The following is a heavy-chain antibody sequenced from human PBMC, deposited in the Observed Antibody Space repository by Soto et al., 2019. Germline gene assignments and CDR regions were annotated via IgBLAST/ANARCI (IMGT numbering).Heavy chain of an antibody. Sequence: PSETLSLTCTVSGGSISSYYWSWIRQPAGKGLEWIGRIYTSGSTNYNPSLKSRVTMSVDTSKNQFSLRLSSVTAADTAVYYCAREGEWELLPGAFDIWGQGTMVTVSS. CDR3: AREGEWELLPGAFDI. V-gene: IGHV4-4*07. CDR2: IYTSGST. D-gene: IGHD1-26*01. J-gene: IGHJ3*02. CDR1: GGSISSYY.